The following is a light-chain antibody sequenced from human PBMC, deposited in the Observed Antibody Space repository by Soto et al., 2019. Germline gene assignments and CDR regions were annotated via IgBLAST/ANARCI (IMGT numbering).Light chain of an antibody. Sequence: EIVMTQSPATLSLSPGERATLSCRASQSVSSNLAWYQQKPGQAPRLLIYDASTRATGIPARLSGSGSGTEFTLTISSLQSEDFAIYYCQQYDNWPQTFGQGTKVEIK. CDR2: DAS. CDR3: QQYDNWPQT. J-gene: IGKJ1*01. CDR1: QSVSSN. V-gene: IGKV3-15*01.